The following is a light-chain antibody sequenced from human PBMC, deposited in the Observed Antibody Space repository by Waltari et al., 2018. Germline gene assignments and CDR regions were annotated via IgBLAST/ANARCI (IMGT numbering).Light chain of an antibody. CDR3: QQYGNSPPYT. CDR2: GAS. J-gene: IGKJ2*01. CDR1: QSVDSAY. V-gene: IGKV3-20*01. Sequence: EIVLTQSPGTLSLSPGDRATLSCRASQSVDSAYLAWFQQKPGQATSLLIYGASSRATGIPDRFSGSASGTGFTLTISRLEPEDFAIYYCQQYGNSPPYTFGQGTKLEIK.